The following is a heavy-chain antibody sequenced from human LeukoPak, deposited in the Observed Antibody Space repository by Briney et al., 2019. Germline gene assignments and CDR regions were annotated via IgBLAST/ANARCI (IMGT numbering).Heavy chain of an antibody. J-gene: IGHJ4*02. V-gene: IGHV3-30*02. CDR2: IRYDGSNK. D-gene: IGHD3-10*02. CDR1: GFTFSNSG. Sequence: QPGGSLRLSCAASGFTFSNSGMHWVRQAPGKGLEWVAFIRYDGSNKYYSDSVKGRFTISRDNSKNTLYLQMNSLRADDTAVYFCAKDPTTMWGQSYFDYWGQGTLVTVSS. CDR3: AKDPTTMWGQSYFDY.